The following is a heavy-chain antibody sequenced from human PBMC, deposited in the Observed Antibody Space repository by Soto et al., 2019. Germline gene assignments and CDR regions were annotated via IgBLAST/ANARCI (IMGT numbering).Heavy chain of an antibody. V-gene: IGHV5-10-1*01. Sequence: PXESLTISGKGSGYSFTSYWIGLVRQMPGKGLEWMGRIDPSDSYTNYSPSFQGHVTISADKSISTAYLQWSSLKASDTAMYYCATALSVQAFDIWGQGTMVTVSS. CDR1: GYSFTSYW. CDR3: ATALSVQAFDI. J-gene: IGHJ3*02. CDR2: IDPSDSYT.